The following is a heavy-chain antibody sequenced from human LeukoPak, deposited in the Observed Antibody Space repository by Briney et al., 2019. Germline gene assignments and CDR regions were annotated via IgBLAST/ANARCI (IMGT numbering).Heavy chain of an antibody. J-gene: IGHJ4*02. CDR2: VSGSGGST. D-gene: IGHD2/OR15-2a*01. Sequence: GGSLRLSCAASGFKFDDYAMSWVRQAPGEGLEWVSAVSGSGGSTYYADSVKGRFTISRDNSKNTLYLQMNSLRAEDTAVYYCATSGLSRFGFWGQGTLVTVSS. V-gene: IGHV3-23*01. CDR3: ATSGLSRFGF. CDR1: GFKFDDYA.